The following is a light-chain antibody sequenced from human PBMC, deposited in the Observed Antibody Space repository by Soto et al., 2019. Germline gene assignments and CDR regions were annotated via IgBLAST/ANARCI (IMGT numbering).Light chain of an antibody. CDR3: QQYYSYPPG. CDR2: AAS. V-gene: IGKV1-8*01. Sequence: AIRMTQSPSAFSASTGDRVSITCRASQGISSYLAWYQQKPGKAPKLLIYAASTVQSGVPSRFSGSGSGTDFTLTISCLQSDDLATYYCQQYYSYPPGFGGGTKVEIK. CDR1: QGISSY. J-gene: IGKJ4*01.